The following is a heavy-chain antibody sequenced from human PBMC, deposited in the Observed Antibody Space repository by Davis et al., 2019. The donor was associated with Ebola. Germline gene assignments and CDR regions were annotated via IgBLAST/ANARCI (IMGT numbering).Heavy chain of an antibody. CDR3: ARVNAKIGYSRFDT. D-gene: IGHD3-22*01. CDR2: ISYDGSNK. V-gene: IGHV3-30-3*01. J-gene: IGHJ5*02. CDR1: VITFSSYA. Sequence: GESLKISCTDSVITFSSYAMSWVRQAPGKGLEWVAVISYDGSNKYYADSVKGRFTISRDNAKNTLYLQMNSLRAEDTALYHCARVNAKIGYSRFDTWGQGTLVTVSS.